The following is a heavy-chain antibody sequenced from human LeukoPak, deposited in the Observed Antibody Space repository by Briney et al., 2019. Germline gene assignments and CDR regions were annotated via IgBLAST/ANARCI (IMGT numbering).Heavy chain of an antibody. CDR2: IIPIFGTA. V-gene: IGHV1-69*05. Sequence: SVKVSCKASGGTFSSYAISWVRQAPGQGLEWMGRIIPIFGTANYAQKFQGRVTITTDESTSTAYMELSSLRSEDTAVYYCARGYYDILTGHYLFDYWGQGTLVTVSS. J-gene: IGHJ4*02. CDR3: ARGYYDILTGHYLFDY. D-gene: IGHD3-9*01. CDR1: GGTFSSYA.